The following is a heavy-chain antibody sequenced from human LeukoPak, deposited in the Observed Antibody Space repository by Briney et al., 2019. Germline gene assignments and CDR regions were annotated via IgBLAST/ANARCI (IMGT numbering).Heavy chain of an antibody. CDR1: GGSISSGGYY. CDR2: IYYSGST. V-gene: IGHV4-31*03. D-gene: IGHD2-2*02. Sequence: SETLSLTCTVSGGSISSGGYYWSWIRQHPGKGLEWIGYIYYSGSTYYNPSLKSRVTISVDTSKNEFSLKLSSVTAADTAVYYCARSWAPGYCSSTTCYNFDYWGQGTLVTVSS. J-gene: IGHJ4*02. CDR3: ARSWAPGYCSSTTCYNFDY.